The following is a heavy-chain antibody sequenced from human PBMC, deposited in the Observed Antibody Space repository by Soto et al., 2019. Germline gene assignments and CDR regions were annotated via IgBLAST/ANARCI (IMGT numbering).Heavy chain of an antibody. Sequence: ASVKISCKASGYTFTSYYMHWVRQAPGQGLEWMGWISAYNANANYAQKFQGRLTMTADTSTSTAYMELRSLRSDDTAVYCCERQNRNFDYWGKGTLVSVSS. CDR3: ERQNRNFDY. CDR2: ISAYNANA. J-gene: IGHJ4*02. V-gene: IGHV1-18*04. CDR1: GYTFTSYY.